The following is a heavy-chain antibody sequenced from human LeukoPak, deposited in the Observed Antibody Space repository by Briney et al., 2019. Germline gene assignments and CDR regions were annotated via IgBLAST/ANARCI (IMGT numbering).Heavy chain of an antibody. CDR1: GFIFHNCA. J-gene: IGHJ4*02. V-gene: IGHV3-30*04. Sequence: GRSLRLSCAASGFIFHNCAIHWVRQAPGKGLEWVAITSHDGNFKSYGASVKGRFTITLSTDNSENTVHLQMNRLRIEDTAIYYCVRDPTDYKNNTSPTAGYFDTWGQGSLVTVSS. CDR3: VRDPTDYKNNTSPTAGYFDT. CDR2: TSHDGNFK. D-gene: IGHD4-11*01.